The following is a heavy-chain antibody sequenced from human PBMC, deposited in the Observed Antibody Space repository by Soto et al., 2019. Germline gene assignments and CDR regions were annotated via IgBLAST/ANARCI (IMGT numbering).Heavy chain of an antibody. D-gene: IGHD1-26*01. CDR2: ISYDGSNK. Sequence: GGSLRLSCAASGFTFSSYGMHWVRQAPGKGLEWVAVISYDGSNKYYADSVKGRFTISRDNSKNTLYLQMNSLRAEDTAVYYCAKDLSGSFLGAFDYWGQGTLVTVSS. J-gene: IGHJ4*02. CDR1: GFTFSSYG. V-gene: IGHV3-30*18. CDR3: AKDLSGSFLGAFDY.